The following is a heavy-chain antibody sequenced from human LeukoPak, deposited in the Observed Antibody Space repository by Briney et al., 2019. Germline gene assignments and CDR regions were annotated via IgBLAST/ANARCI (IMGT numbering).Heavy chain of an antibody. V-gene: IGHV3-48*01. J-gene: IGHJ5*02. CDR2: ISSSSSTI. D-gene: IGHD4-23*01. Sequence: GGSLRLSCAASGFTFSSYSMNWVRQAPGKGLEWVSYISSSSSTIYYADSVKGRFTISRDNAKNSLYLQMNSLRAEDTAVYYCARDRDYGGNMINWFDPWGQGTLVTVSS. CDR3: ARDRDYGGNMINWFDP. CDR1: GFTFSSYS.